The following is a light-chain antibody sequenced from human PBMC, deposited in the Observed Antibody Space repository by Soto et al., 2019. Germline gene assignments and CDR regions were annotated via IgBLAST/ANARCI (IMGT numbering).Light chain of an antibody. CDR1: SSDVGGYNY. CDR2: YVS. V-gene: IGLV2-14*03. Sequence: QSVLTQPASVSGSPGQSITISCTGTSSDVGGYNYVSWYQHHPGKAPKLMIYYVSNRPSGVSNRFSGSKSGNTASLTISGLQPEDEADYYCSSYTTSNTRQIVLGTGTKVTVL. J-gene: IGLJ1*01. CDR3: SSYTTSNTRQIV.